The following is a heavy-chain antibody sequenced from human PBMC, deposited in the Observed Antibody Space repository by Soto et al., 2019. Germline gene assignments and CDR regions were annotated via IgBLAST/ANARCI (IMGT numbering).Heavy chain of an antibody. D-gene: IGHD2-2*01. CDR3: VRVVGGYYYGMDV. V-gene: IGHV4-4*02. J-gene: IGHJ6*02. CDR2: IYHSGST. CDR1: GGSISSSNW. Sequence: QVQLQESGPGLVKPSGTLSLTCAVSGGSISSSNWWSWVRQPPGKGLEWIGEIYHSGSTNYNPSLKSRVTRAVDKSKNQFSLKLSSVTAADTAVYYCVRVVGGYYYGMDVWGQGTTVTVSS.